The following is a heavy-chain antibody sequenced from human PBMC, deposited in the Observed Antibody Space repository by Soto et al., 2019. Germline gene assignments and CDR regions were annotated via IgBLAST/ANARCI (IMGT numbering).Heavy chain of an antibody. Sequence: GESLKISCKGSGYSFTSYWIGWVRQMPGKGLEWMGIIYPGDSDTRYSPSFQGQVTISADKSISTAYLQWSSLKASDTAMYYCARHGEGDGYKDYYYSYGMDVWGQGTTVTVSS. CDR3: ARHGEGDGYKDYYYSYGMDV. D-gene: IGHD5-12*01. J-gene: IGHJ6*02. CDR2: IYPGDSDT. CDR1: GYSFTSYW. V-gene: IGHV5-51*01.